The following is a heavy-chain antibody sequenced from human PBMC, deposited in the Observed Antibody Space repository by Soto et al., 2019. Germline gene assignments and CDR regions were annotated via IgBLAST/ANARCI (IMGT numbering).Heavy chain of an antibody. Sequence: EVQLVESGGGPVKPGGSLTLSCAASGFTFSTYSMNWVRQPPGKGLEWVSSITSGSNYIYYADSVKGRFTISRDNAKNSLYLQMNSLRAEDTAVYYCARVKFWNYEYFDYWGQGTLVTVSS. CDR3: ARVKFWNYEYFDY. J-gene: IGHJ4*02. CDR1: GFTFSTYS. D-gene: IGHD1-7*01. V-gene: IGHV3-21*01. CDR2: ITSGSNYI.